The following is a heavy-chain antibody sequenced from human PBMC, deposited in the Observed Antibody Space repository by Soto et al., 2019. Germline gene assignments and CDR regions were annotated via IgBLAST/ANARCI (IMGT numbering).Heavy chain of an antibody. D-gene: IGHD3-3*01. J-gene: IGHJ6*02. CDR3: AKALGYYNYYYYGMDV. CDR1: GFTFSSYG. Sequence: PGGSLRLSCAASGFTFSSYGMNWVRQAPGKGLEYVSSISINGGSTHYADSVKGRFTISRDNSKNTQYLQMSSLRAEDTAVYYCAKALGYYNYYYYGMDVSGQGTTVTVSS. CDR2: ISINGGST. V-gene: IGHV3-64D*06.